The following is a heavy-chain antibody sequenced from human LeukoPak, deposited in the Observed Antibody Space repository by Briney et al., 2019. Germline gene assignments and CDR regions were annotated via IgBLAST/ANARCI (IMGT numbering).Heavy chain of an antibody. CDR1: GFTFSTYS. D-gene: IGHD5-12*01. J-gene: IGHJ4*02. V-gene: IGHV3-21*01. Sequence: GGSLRLSCAASGFTFSTYSMNWVRQAPGKGLEWVSSISRSSSYIYYADSVKGRFTISRDNAKNSLYLQMNSLRAEDTAVYYCARARSGYSAYDWIYWGQGTLVTVSS. CDR3: ARARSGYSAYDWIY. CDR2: ISRSSSYI.